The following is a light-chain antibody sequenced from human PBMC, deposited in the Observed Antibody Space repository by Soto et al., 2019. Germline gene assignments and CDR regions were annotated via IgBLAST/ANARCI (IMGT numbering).Light chain of an antibody. CDR3: QKYGSSPET. CDR2: GSS. CDR1: QNVRNNF. Sequence: VLTQSPGSLSLSQGEGATLSCRASQNVRNNFLAWYQQKPGQAPRLLMYGSSSRAAGIPDSFSGSGSGTDFTLTISSLEPEDFAVYYCQKYGSSPETFAHGTKVHIK. J-gene: IGKJ1*01. V-gene: IGKV3-20*01.